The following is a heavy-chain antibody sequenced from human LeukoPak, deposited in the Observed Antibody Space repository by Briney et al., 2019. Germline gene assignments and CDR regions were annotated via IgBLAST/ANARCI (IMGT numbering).Heavy chain of an antibody. CDR3: AKGAMAHPIFDY. V-gene: IGHV3-30*18. CDR1: GFTFSSYG. Sequence: PGGSLRLSCAAPGFTFSSYGMHWVRQAPGKGLEWVAVISYDGSNKYYADSVKGRFTIPRDNSKNTLYLQMNSLRAEDTAVYYCAKGAMAHPIFDYWGQGTLVTVSS. D-gene: IGHD5-18*01. J-gene: IGHJ4*02. CDR2: ISYDGSNK.